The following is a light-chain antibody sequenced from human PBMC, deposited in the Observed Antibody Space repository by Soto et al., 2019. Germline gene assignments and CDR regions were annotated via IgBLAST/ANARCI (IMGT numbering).Light chain of an antibody. CDR1: SSDVGRYNY. Sequence: QSALTQPASVSGSPGQSITISCTGTSSDVGRYNYVSWYQQHPGTAPKLMIYEVSNRPSGVSNRFSGSKSGNTASLTISGLRAEDEADYYCSSYTSSSTQVFGTGTKLTVL. J-gene: IGLJ1*01. V-gene: IGLV2-14*01. CDR3: SSYTSSSTQV. CDR2: EVS.